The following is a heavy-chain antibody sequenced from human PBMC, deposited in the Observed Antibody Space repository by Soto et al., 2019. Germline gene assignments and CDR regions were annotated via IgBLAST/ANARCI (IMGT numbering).Heavy chain of an antibody. D-gene: IGHD2-21*02. Sequence: PXGSLVLSCAASGFSVRTNYMSGVRQAPGKGLEWVSVFESGGSIYYADSVKGRFIISRDYARNTVDLQLNSLRADDTAVYYCARAGVTPDFFDYWGQGTLVTVSS. J-gene: IGHJ4*02. V-gene: IGHV3-53*01. CDR2: FESGGSI. CDR3: ARAGVTPDFFDY. CDR1: GFSVRTNY.